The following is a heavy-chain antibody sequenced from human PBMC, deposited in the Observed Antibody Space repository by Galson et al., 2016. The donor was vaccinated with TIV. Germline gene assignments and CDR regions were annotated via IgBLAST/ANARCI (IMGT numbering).Heavy chain of an antibody. D-gene: IGHD3-3*01. CDR3: AKVRDLSGYSIVSFDH. CDR2: ITGSGAYT. V-gene: IGHV3-23*01. CDR1: GFTFSSYA. J-gene: IGHJ4*02. Sequence: SLRLSCAASGFTFSSYAMTWVRQAPGKGLGWVSGITGSGAYTYYGDSVKGRFTISRDNPKNTLYLQMNSLRAEDTAVYYCAKVRDLSGYSIVSFDHWGQGILVTVSS.